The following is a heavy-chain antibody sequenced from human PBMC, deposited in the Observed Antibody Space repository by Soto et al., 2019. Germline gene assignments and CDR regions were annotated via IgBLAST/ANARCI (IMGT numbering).Heavy chain of an antibody. Sequence: GGSLRLACAASGFSLSGYAMSWVRQAPGKGLEWVSAISGSGGSTFYADSVKGGFSISRDNSKNTLYLQVNSLRAGDTAVYYCAKWYDLWSEGIDYWGPGTLVTVSS. J-gene: IGHJ4*02. CDR3: AKWYDLWSEGIDY. CDR2: ISGSGGST. CDR1: GFSLSGYA. V-gene: IGHV3-23*01. D-gene: IGHD3-3*01.